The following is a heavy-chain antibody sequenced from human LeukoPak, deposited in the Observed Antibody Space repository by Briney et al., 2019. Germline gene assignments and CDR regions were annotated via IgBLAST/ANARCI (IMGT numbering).Heavy chain of an antibody. V-gene: IGHV3-30*04. CDR1: GFTFSSYA. Sequence: GGSLRLSCAASGFTFSSYAMHWVRQAPGKGLEWVAVISYDGSNKYYADSVKGRFTISRDNSKNTLYLQMNSLRAEDTAVYYCAKAREDWGQGTLVTVSS. CDR2: ISYDGSNK. D-gene: IGHD5-24*01. J-gene: IGHJ4*02. CDR3: AKARED.